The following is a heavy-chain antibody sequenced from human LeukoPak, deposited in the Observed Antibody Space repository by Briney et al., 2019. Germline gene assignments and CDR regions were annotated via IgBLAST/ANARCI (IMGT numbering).Heavy chain of an antibody. CDR2: TSGSGVST. CDR3: ARDGYSSGWSDYFDY. V-gene: IGHV3-23*01. J-gene: IGHJ4*02. CDR1: GFTFSSYA. Sequence: GGSLRLSCAASGFTFSSYAMSWVRQAPGKGLEWVSATSGSGVSTYYADSVKGRFTISRDNSKNTLYLQMNSLRAEDTAVYYCARDGYSSGWSDYFDYWGQGTLVTVSS. D-gene: IGHD6-19*01.